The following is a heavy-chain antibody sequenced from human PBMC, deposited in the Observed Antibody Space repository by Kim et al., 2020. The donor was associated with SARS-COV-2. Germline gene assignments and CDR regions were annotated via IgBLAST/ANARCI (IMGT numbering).Heavy chain of an antibody. CDR3: ARHGSYGPNYYYYYGMDV. D-gene: IGHD5-18*01. V-gene: IGHV5-51*01. CDR2: IYPGDSDT. CDR1: GYSFTSYW. J-gene: IGHJ6*02. Sequence: GESLKISRKGSGYSFTSYWIGWVRQMPGKGLEWMGIIYPGDSDTRYSPSFQGQVTISADKSISTAYLQWSSLKASDTAMYYCARHGSYGPNYYYYYGMDVWGQGTTVTVSS.